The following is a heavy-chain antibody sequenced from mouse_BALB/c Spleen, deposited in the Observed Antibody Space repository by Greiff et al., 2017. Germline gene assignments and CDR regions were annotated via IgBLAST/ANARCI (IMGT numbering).Heavy chain of an antibody. J-gene: IGHJ3*01. CDR3: APLLNWFAY. CDR1: GFNITDTY. V-gene: IGHV14-3*02. Sequence: VQLQQSGAELVKPGASVKLSCTASGFNITDTYMHWVKQRPEQGLEWIGRIDPANGNTKYDPKFQGKATITADTSSNTAYLQLSSLTSEDTAVYYCAPLLNWFAYWGQGTLVTVSA. CDR2: IDPANGNT. D-gene: IGHD1-1*01.